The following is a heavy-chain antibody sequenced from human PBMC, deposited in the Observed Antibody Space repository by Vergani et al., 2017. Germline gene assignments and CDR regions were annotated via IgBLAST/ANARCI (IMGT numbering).Heavy chain of an antibody. D-gene: IGHD3-22*01. CDR2: ISWDGGST. CDR1: GFTFDDYA. Sequence: EVQLVESGGVVVQPGGSLRLSCAASGFTFDDYAMHWVRQAPGKGLEWVSLISWDGGSTYYADSVKGRFTISRDNSKNSLYLQMNSLRAEDTALYYCAKDSYDSSGYPDYGGQGTLVTVSS. V-gene: IGHV3-43D*04. J-gene: IGHJ4*02. CDR3: AKDSYDSSGYPDY.